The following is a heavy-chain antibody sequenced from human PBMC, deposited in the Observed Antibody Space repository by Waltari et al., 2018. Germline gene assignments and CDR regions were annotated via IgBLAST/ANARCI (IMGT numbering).Heavy chain of an antibody. CDR3: AKEFIQWLGEFDY. J-gene: IGHJ4*02. V-gene: IGHV3-30*02. CDR2: IRYDGSNK. CDR1: GFTFSSYG. D-gene: IGHD6-19*01. Sequence: QVQLVESGGGVVQPGGSLRLSCAASGFTFSSYGMHWVRQAPGKGLEWVAFIRYDGSNKYYADSVKGRFTISRDNSKNTLYLQMNSLRAEDTAVYYCAKEFIQWLGEFDYWGQGTLVTVSS.